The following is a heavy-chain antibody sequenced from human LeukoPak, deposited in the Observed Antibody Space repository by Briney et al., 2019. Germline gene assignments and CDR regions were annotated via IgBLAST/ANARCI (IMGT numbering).Heavy chain of an antibody. CDR2: FDPEDGET. V-gene: IGHV1-24*01. Sequence: ASVKASCKVSGYTLTELSMHWVRQAPGKGLEWMGGFDPEDGETIYAQKFQGRVTMTEDTSTDTAYMELSSLRSEDTAVYYCATSRAFDYGMDVWGQGTTVTVSS. CDR1: GYTLTELS. CDR3: ATSRAFDYGMDV. J-gene: IGHJ6*02.